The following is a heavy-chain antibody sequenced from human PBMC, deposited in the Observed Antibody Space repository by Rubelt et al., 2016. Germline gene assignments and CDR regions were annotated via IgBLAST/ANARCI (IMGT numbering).Heavy chain of an antibody. Sequence: QVQLQQWGAGLLKPSETLSLTCAVYGGSFSGYYWSWIRQPPGKGLEWIGSIYHSGSTYYNPSLKSRVTISVDTSKNQCSLKLNSVTAADTAVYYCARVETSMGKGWFDPWGQGTLVTVSS. J-gene: IGHJ5*02. CDR1: GGSFSGYY. CDR3: ARVETSMGKGWFDP. CDR2: IYHSGST. D-gene: IGHD5-18*01. V-gene: IGHV4-34*01.